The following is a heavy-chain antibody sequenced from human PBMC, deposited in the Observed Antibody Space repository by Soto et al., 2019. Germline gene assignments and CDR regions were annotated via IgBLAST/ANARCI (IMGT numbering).Heavy chain of an antibody. CDR3: AAGGYGDYRVEHFQH. V-gene: IGHV3-30*03. CDR1: GFTFSSYG. D-gene: IGHD4-17*01. CDR2: ISYDGSNK. J-gene: IGHJ1*01. Sequence: LRLSCSASGFTFSSYGMHWVRQAPGKGLEWVAVISYDGSNKYYADSVKGRFTISRDNSKNTLYLQMNSLRAEDTAVYYCAAGGYGDYRVEHFQHWGQGTLVTVSS.